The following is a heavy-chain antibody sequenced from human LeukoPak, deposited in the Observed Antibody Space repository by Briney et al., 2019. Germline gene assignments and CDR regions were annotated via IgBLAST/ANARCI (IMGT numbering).Heavy chain of an antibody. V-gene: IGHV3-48*03. J-gene: IGHJ4*02. CDR3: ARDFRNTGFDY. Sequence: GGSLRLSCEASSGFTFGNYDMHWLRQAPGKGLEWLSSIGISGDSSTYYAESVKGRFSISRDNAKNFLYLQMDRLRAEDTAVYYCARDFRNTGFDYWGQGTLVTVSS. CDR1: GFTFGNYD. D-gene: IGHD4-17*01. CDR2: IGISGDSST.